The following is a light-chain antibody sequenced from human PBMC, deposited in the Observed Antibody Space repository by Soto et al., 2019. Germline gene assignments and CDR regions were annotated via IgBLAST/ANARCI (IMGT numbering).Light chain of an antibody. Sequence: EIVLTQCPSTLPLSPGERATISCRASQSVSSYLALYQQNPGQAPRLLIYEASNRATVIPARFSGSGSGTDCSLTNNSLEPEDFAIYYCQQRSYWPPITSGQGTRLEIK. V-gene: IGKV3-11*01. CDR3: QQRSYWPPIT. CDR2: EAS. CDR1: QSVSSY. J-gene: IGKJ5*01.